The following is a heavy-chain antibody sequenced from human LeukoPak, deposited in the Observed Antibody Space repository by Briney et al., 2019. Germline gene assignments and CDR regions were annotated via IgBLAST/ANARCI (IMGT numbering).Heavy chain of an antibody. CDR1: GFTFRNAW. Sequence: GGSLRLSCVGSGFTFRNAWMNWVRQAPGKGLEWVGHVKSQTYGGAVAYATPVKGRFIISRDVSKDTLYLQMNRLKIEDTAVYYCATDCVTRRGFALDDAFDIWGHGTLVTVSS. D-gene: IGHD1-1*01. CDR2: VKSQTYGGAV. CDR3: ATDCVTRRGFALDDAFDI. J-gene: IGHJ3*02. V-gene: IGHV3-15*07.